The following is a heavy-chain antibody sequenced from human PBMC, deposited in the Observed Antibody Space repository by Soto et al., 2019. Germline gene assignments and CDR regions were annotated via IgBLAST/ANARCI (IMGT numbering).Heavy chain of an antibody. V-gene: IGHV3-33*01. Sequence: QVQLVESGGGVVQPGRSLRLSCAASGFTFSSYGMHWVRQAPGKGLEWVAVIWYDGSNKYYADSVKGRFTISRDNSKNTLYLQMNSLRAEDTAVYYCASALYGDSSAEYFQHWGQGTLVTVSS. CDR1: GFTFSSYG. J-gene: IGHJ1*01. CDR3: ASALYGDSSAEYFQH. CDR2: IWYDGSNK. D-gene: IGHD4-17*01.